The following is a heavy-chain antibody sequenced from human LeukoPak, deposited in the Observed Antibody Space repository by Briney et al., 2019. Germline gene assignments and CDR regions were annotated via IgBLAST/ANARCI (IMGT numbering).Heavy chain of an antibody. CDR2: TSSSGNT. D-gene: IGHD3-10*02. J-gene: IGHJ6*04. Sequence: SETLSLTCSVSGDSISYFYWSWIRQAAGKGLEWIGRTSSSGNTDYNASLKSRVTMSVDTSKNQLSLKVISVTAEDTAVYYCAELGITMIGGVWGKGTTVTISS. CDR3: AELGITMIGGV. CDR1: GDSISYFY. V-gene: IGHV4-4*07.